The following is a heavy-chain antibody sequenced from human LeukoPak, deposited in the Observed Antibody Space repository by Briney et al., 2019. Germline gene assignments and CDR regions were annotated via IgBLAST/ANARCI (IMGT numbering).Heavy chain of an antibody. J-gene: IGHJ4*02. CDR3: ARASSSLVVPGPYFDY. V-gene: IGHV4-61*02. Sequence: SETLSLTCTVSGGSISSGGYYWSWIRQPAGKGLEWIGRIYTSGSTNYNPSLKSRVTMSVDTSKNQFSLKLSSVTAADTAVYYCARASSSLVVPGPYFDYWGQGTLVTVSS. D-gene: IGHD2-15*01. CDR2: IYTSGST. CDR1: GGSISSGGYY.